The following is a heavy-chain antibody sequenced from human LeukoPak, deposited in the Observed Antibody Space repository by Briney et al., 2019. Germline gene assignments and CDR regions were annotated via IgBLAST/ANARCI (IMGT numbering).Heavy chain of an antibody. J-gene: IGHJ4*02. CDR3: ARAHYRDYGGSDY. V-gene: IGHV4-34*01. CDR1: GGSFSGYS. CDR2: INHSGST. Sequence: SETLSLTCAVYGGSFSGYSWSWIRKPPGKGLEWIGEINHSGSTYYNPSLKSRVTISVDMSKNQFSLKLTSVTAADTAVYYCARAHYRDYGGSDYWGQGTLVTVSS. D-gene: IGHD4-17*01.